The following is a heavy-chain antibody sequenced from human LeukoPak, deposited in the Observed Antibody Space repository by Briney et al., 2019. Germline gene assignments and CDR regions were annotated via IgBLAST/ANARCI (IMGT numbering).Heavy chain of an antibody. J-gene: IGHJ4*02. V-gene: IGHV5-51*01. CDR1: GYSFTSYW. Sequence: GESLKISSKGSGYSFTSYWIGWVRQMPGKGLEWMGIIYPGDSDTRYSPSFQGQVTISADKSISTAYLQWSSLKASDTAMYYCARWRYYYDSSAYRYFDYWGQGTLVTVSS. CDR2: IYPGDSDT. D-gene: IGHD3-22*01. CDR3: ARWRYYYDSSAYRYFDY.